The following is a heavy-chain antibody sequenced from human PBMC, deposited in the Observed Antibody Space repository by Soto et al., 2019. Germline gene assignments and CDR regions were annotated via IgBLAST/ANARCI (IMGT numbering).Heavy chain of an antibody. Sequence: GSLRLPCAASGFTFSSYGMHWVRQAPGKGLEWVAVISYDGSNKYYADSVKGRFTISRDNSKNTLYLQMNSLRAEDTAVYYCAKVSFDSSGYYDYWGQGTLVTVSS. CDR2: ISYDGSNK. J-gene: IGHJ4*02. D-gene: IGHD3-22*01. CDR1: GFTFSSYG. CDR3: AKVSFDSSGYYDY. V-gene: IGHV3-30*18.